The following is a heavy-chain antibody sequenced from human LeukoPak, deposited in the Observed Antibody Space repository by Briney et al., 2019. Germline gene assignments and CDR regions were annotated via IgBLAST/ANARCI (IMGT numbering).Heavy chain of an antibody. V-gene: IGHV1-8*01. CDR2: MNPNSGNT. J-gene: IGHJ6*03. CDR1: GYTFTSYD. CDR3: ARAPTVRKYYYYYYYMDV. Sequence: ASVKVSCKASGYTFTSYDINWLRQATGQGLEWMGWMNPNSGNTGYAQKFQGRVTMTRNTSISTAYMELSSLRSEDTAVYYCARAPTVRKYYYYYYYMDVWGKGTTVTVSS. D-gene: IGHD1-14*01.